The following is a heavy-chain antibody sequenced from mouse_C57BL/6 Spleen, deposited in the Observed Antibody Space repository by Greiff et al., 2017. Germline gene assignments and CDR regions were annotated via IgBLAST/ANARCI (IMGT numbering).Heavy chain of an antibody. Sequence: QVQLQQSGAELVRPGTSVKVSCKASGYAFTNYLIEWVKQRPGQGLEWIGVINPGSGGTNYNEKFKGKATLTADKSSSTAYMQLSSLTSEDSAVYFCARKFKLNYGSSPDYWGQGTTLTVSS. CDR1: GYAFTNYL. J-gene: IGHJ2*01. D-gene: IGHD1-1*01. CDR3: ARKFKLNYGSSPDY. CDR2: INPGSGGT. V-gene: IGHV1-54*01.